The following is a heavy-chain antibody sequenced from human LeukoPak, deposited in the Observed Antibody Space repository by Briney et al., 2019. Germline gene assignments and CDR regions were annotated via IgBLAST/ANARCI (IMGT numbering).Heavy chain of an antibody. CDR1: GYSISSGYY. V-gene: IGHV4-38-2*01. CDR3: ARLGYNILTGHDY. Sequence: PSETLSLTCAVSGYSISSGYYWGWIRQPPGKGLEWIGSIYHSGSTYDNPSLKSRVTISVATSKNQFSLQLSSMTAADTAVYYCARLGYNILTGHDYWGQGTLVTVSS. CDR2: IYHSGST. D-gene: IGHD3-9*01. J-gene: IGHJ4*02.